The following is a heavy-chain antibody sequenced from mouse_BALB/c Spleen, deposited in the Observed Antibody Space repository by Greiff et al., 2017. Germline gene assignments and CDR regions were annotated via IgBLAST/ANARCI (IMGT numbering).Heavy chain of an antibody. CDR3: ARGYDGWFAY. CDR1: GFTFSDYY. CDR2: ISDGGSYT. J-gene: IGHJ3*01. Sequence: EVQLVESGGGLVKPGGSLKLSCAASGFTFSDYYMYWVRQTPEKRLEWVATISDGGSYTYYPDSVKGRFTISRDNAKNNLYLQMSSLKSEDTAMYYCARGYDGWFAYWGQGTLVTVSA. D-gene: IGHD2-3*01. V-gene: IGHV5-4*02.